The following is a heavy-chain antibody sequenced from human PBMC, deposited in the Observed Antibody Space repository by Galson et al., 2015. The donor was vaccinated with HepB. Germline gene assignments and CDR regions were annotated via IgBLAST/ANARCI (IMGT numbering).Heavy chain of an antibody. CDR2: INPNSGGT. CDR3: ASAYSSGWYEDAFDI. CDR1: GYTFTGYY. Sequence: SVKVSCKASGYTFTGYYMHWVRQAPGQGLEWMGWINPNSGGTNYAQKFQGRVTMTRDTSISTAYMELSRLRSDDTAVYYCASAYSSGWYEDAFDIWGQGTMVTVSS. D-gene: IGHD6-19*01. V-gene: IGHV1-2*02. J-gene: IGHJ3*02.